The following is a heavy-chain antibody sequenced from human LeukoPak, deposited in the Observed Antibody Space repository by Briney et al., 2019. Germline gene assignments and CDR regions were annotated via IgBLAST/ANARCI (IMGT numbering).Heavy chain of an antibody. CDR3: ARVGYSDYDGRFFDH. Sequence: ASVKVSCKASGYTFSDYYMHWVRQAPGQGLEWMGWINPKSAGTNYAQKFQGRVTMTRDTSITTAYMELSRLRSDDTAVYYCARVGYSDYDGRFFDHWGQGTQVTVSS. V-gene: IGHV1-2*02. CDR2: INPKSAGT. J-gene: IGHJ4*02. D-gene: IGHD5-12*01. CDR1: GYTFSDYY.